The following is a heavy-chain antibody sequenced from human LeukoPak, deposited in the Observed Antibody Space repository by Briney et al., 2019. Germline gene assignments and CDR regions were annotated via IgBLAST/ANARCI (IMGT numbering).Heavy chain of an antibody. D-gene: IGHD4-23*01. Sequence: PGGSLRLSCAASGFTFSSYSMNWVRQVPGKGLVWVSRIGTDGSSTTYADYVKGRFTISRDNAKNTLYLQMNSLRAEDTAVYYCARDEYGGNSNAFDIWGQGTLVTVSS. V-gene: IGHV3-74*01. CDR2: IGTDGSST. CDR3: ARDEYGGNSNAFDI. J-gene: IGHJ3*02. CDR1: GFTFSSYS.